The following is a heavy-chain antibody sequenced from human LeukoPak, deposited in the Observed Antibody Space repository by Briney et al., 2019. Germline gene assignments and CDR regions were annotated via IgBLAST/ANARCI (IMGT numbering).Heavy chain of an antibody. CDR1: GFTFSSFG. CDR3: AKNGDRGAYCSGGSCYPYYYYNMDV. D-gene: IGHD2-15*01. Sequence: PGGSLRLSCAASGFTFSSFGMSWVRQAPGKGLEWVSAISSTGGTAYYADSVEGRFTISRDNSKNTLYLQMNSLRAEDTAIYYCAKNGDRGAYCSGGSCYPYYYYNMDVWGKGTTVTISS. J-gene: IGHJ6*03. CDR2: ISSTGGTA. V-gene: IGHV3-23*01.